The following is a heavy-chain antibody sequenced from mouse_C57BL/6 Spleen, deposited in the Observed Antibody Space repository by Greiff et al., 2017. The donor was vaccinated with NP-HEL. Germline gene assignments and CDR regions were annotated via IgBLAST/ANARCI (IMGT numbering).Heavy chain of an antibody. V-gene: IGHV8-8*01. Sequence: QVQLKESGPGILQPSQTLSLTCSFSGFSLSTFGMGVGWIRQPSGKGLEWLAHIWWDDDKYYNPALKSRLTISKDTSKNQVFLKIANVDTADTATDYCARISNWDEEAWFAYWGQGTLVTVSA. CDR1: GFSLSTFGMG. D-gene: IGHD4-1*01. CDR3: ARISNWDEEAWFAY. J-gene: IGHJ3*01. CDR2: IWWDDDK.